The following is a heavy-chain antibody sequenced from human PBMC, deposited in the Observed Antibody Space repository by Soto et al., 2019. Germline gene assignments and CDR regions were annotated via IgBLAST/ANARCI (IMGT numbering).Heavy chain of an antibody. CDR3: AREGGALRFLEWLLFYGMDV. CDR2: ISYDGSNK. CDR1: GFTFSSYA. V-gene: IGHV3-30-3*01. J-gene: IGHJ6*02. Sequence: QVQLVESGGGVVQPGRSLRLSCAASGFTFSSYAMHWVRQAPGKGLEWVAVISYDGSNKYYADSVKGRFTISRDNSKNTVYLQMNSLRAEDTAVYYCAREGGALRFLEWLLFYGMDVWGQGTTVTVSS. D-gene: IGHD3-3*01.